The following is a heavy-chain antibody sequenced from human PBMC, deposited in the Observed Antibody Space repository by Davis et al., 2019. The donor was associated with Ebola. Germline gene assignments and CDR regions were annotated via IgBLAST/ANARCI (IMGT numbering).Heavy chain of an antibody. CDR3: ARVSGDYIWGSYRTPFGMDV. V-gene: IGHV3-33*01. J-gene: IGHJ6*02. Sequence: GESLKISCAASGFTFSSYGMHWVRQAPGKGLEWVAVIRSDGSNKYYADSVKGRFTISRDNSKNTLYLQMNSLRAEDTAVYYCARVSGDYIWGSYRTPFGMDVWGQGTTVTVSS. D-gene: IGHD3-16*02. CDR2: IRSDGSNK. CDR1: GFTFSSYG.